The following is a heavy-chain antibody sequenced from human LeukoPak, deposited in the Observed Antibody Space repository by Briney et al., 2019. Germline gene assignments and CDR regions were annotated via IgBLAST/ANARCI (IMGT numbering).Heavy chain of an antibody. CDR1: GFTFSDYW. J-gene: IGHJ3*02. D-gene: IGHD3-22*01. Sequence: SGGSLRLSCTASGFTFSDYWMSWVRQGPGKGLEWVSLISGDGGSTYYADSVKGRFTISRDNSKNSLYLQMNSLRTEDTALYYCAKDYYYDSSGYPDAFDIWGQGTMVTVSS. CDR3: AKDYYYDSSGYPDAFDI. V-gene: IGHV3-43*02. CDR2: ISGDGGST.